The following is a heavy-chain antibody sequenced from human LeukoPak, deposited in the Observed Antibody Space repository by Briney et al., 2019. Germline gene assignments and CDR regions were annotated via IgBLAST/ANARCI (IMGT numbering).Heavy chain of an antibody. CDR3: ARVQWLATGYYFDY. J-gene: IGHJ4*02. CDR1: GFTFSSYS. V-gene: IGHV3-48*01. CDR2: ISSSSSTI. Sequence: PGGSLRLSCAASGFTFSSYSMNWVRQAPGKGLEWVSYISSSSSTIYYADSVKGRFTISRDNAKNSLYLQMNSLRAEDTAVYYCARVQWLATGYYFDYWGQGTLVTVSS. D-gene: IGHD6-19*01.